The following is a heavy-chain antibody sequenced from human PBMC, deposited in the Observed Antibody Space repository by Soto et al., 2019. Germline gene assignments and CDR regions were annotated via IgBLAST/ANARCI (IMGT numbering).Heavy chain of an antibody. CDR3: ARRGPILGELSWDYYYDGMDV. CDR1: GGTFSSYD. Sequence: QVQLVQSGAEVKKPGSSVKVSCKASGGTFSSYDISWVRQAPGQWLEWMGGIITIFGTANYAQKFQGRVKITADESTSSAYMEVSSLRSEETAVYYCARRGPILGELSWDYYYDGMDVCGQGTKVTVSS. V-gene: IGHV1-69*01. CDR2: IITIFGTA. J-gene: IGHJ6*02. D-gene: IGHD3-16*02.